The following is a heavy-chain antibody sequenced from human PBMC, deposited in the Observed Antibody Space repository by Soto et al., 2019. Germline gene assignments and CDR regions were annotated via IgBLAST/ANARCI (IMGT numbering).Heavy chain of an antibody. Sequence: TGGSLRLSCAASGFTFSSYAMSWVRQAPGKGLEWVSAISGSGGSTYYADSVKGRFTISRDNSKNTLYLQMNSLRAEDTAVYYCAKDELYCSGGSCYRPPDYWGQGTLVTVSS. CDR1: GFTFSSYA. D-gene: IGHD2-15*01. J-gene: IGHJ4*02. CDR2: ISGSGGST. CDR3: AKDELYCSGGSCYRPPDY. V-gene: IGHV3-23*01.